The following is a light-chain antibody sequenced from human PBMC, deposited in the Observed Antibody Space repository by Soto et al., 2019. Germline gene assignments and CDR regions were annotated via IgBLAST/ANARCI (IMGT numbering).Light chain of an antibody. CDR3: AAGDDSLNGWV. Sequence: QSVLTQPPSASGTPGQRVTISCSGSSSNIGSNTVNWYQQHPGTAPKLLIYSNNQRPSWVPDRFSGSQSGTSASRAISGLQSEDEADYYCAAGDDSLNGWVFGGGTKVTVL. J-gene: IGLJ3*02. CDR2: SNN. V-gene: IGLV1-44*01. CDR1: SSNIGSNT.